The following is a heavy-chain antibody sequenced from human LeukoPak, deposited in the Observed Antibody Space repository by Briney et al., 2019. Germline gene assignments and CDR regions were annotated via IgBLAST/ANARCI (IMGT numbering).Heavy chain of an antibody. J-gene: IGHJ4*02. Sequence: SETLSLTCTVSGGSISSGDYYWSWFRQPPGKALEWIGNIYFSGSTNCNPSLKSRVAISLDTSKNQLSLYLSSVTAADTAVYYCARGPTVTTDYWGQGTLVTVSS. CDR2: IYFSGST. V-gene: IGHV4-30-4*01. D-gene: IGHD4-17*01. CDR1: GGSISSGDYY. CDR3: ARGPTVTTDY.